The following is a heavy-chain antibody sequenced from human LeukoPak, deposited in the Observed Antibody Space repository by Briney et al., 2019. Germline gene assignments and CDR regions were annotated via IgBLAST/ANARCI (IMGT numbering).Heavy chain of an antibody. CDR3: AKDMAVVAATIIYYYYGMDV. Sequence: GGSLRLSCAASGFTFDDYAMHWVRQAPGKGLEWVSLISGDGGSTYYADSVKGRFTISRDNSKNSLYLQMSSLRTEDTALYYCAKDMAVVAATIIYYYYGMDVWGQGTTVTVSS. D-gene: IGHD2-15*01. V-gene: IGHV3-43*02. CDR2: ISGDGGST. J-gene: IGHJ6*02. CDR1: GFTFDDYA.